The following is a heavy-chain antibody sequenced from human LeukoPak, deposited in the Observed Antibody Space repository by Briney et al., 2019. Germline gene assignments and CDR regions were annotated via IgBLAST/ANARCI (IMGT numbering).Heavy chain of an antibody. CDR1: GFSFSSYW. D-gene: IGHD3-9*01. J-gene: IGHJ6*02. V-gene: IGHV3-7*01. Sequence: GGSLRLSCAASGFSFSSYWMSWVRQAPREGLEWVAKRKHDGSGKYYEDSVKGRFTISRDNSKNSLYLQMNSLSAEDTAVYYCATEGGYYDIVTGYYTYYYYGIDVWGQGTTVTVSS. CDR2: RKHDGSGK. CDR3: ATEGGYYDIVTGYYTYYYYGIDV.